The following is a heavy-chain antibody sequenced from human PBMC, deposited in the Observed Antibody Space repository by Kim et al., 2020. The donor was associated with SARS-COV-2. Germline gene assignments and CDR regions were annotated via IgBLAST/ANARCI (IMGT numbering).Heavy chain of an antibody. J-gene: IGHJ4*02. CDR1: GFTFSSYA. CDR3: ARPYYDFWSGYFDC. V-gene: IGHV3-30*04. Sequence: GGSLRLSCAASGFTFSSYAMHWVRQAPGKGLEWVAVISYDGSNKYYVDSVKGRFTISRDNSKNTLYLQMNSLRAEDTAVYYCARPYYDFWSGYFDCWGQGTLVTVSS. CDR2: ISYDGSNK. D-gene: IGHD3-3*01.